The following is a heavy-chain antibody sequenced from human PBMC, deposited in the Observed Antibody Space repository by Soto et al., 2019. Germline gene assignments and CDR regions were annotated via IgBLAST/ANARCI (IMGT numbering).Heavy chain of an antibody. J-gene: IGHJ4*02. CDR3: ARSSSTRLECDY. Sequence: QVQLVESGGGVVQPGRSLRLSCAASGFTFSSYGMHWVRQAPGKGLEWVAVIWYDGSNKYYADSVKGRFTISRDNSKNTLYLQMNSLRAEDTAVYYCARSSSTRLECDYWGQGTLVTVSS. CDR2: IWYDGSNK. D-gene: IGHD2-2*01. CDR1: GFTFSSYG. V-gene: IGHV3-33*01.